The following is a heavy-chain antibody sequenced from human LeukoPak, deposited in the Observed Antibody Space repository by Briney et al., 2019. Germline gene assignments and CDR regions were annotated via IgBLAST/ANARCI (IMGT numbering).Heavy chain of an antibody. CDR3: AREEDYFDSSGYYLSAFDI. V-gene: IGHV3-48*01. CDR1: GFTFISYS. Sequence: GGSLRLSCAASGFTFISYSMNWVRQAPGKGLEWVSYISSSGTTTYYADSVKGRFTISRDNAKNSLYLQMNSLRAEDTAVYYCAREEDYFDSSGYYLSAFDIWGQGTMVTVSS. CDR2: ISSSGTTT. D-gene: IGHD3-22*01. J-gene: IGHJ3*02.